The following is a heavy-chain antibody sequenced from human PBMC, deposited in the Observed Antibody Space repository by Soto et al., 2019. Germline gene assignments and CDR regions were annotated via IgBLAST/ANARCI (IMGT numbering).Heavy chain of an antibody. D-gene: IGHD2-15*01. J-gene: IGHJ5*02. Sequence: QLQLQESGPGLVKPSETLSLTCTVSGGSISSSSYYWGWIRQPPGKGLEWIGSIYYSGSTYYNPSLKSRVTISVDTSKNQFSLKLSSVTAADTAVYYCARNFFVGGGSCLDPWGQGTLVTVSS. CDR2: IYYSGST. CDR1: GGSISSSSYY. CDR3: ARNFFVGGGSCLDP. V-gene: IGHV4-39*01.